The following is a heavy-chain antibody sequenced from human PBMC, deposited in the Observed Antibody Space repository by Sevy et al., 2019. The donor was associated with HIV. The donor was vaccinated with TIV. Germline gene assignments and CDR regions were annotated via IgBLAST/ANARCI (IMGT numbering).Heavy chain of an antibody. V-gene: IGHV4-59*01. J-gene: IGHJ3*02. D-gene: IGHD5-18*01. CDR1: GGSISTYY. Sequence: SETLSLTCTVSGGSISTYYWSWIRQPPGKGLEWIGYIYYSGNTNYYPSLKSRVTISVDTSKNQFSLKLRSVTAADTAVYYCTRGGGYSYGSASKTDAFDIWGQGTLVTVSS. CDR3: TRGGGYSYGSASKTDAFDI. CDR2: IYYSGNT.